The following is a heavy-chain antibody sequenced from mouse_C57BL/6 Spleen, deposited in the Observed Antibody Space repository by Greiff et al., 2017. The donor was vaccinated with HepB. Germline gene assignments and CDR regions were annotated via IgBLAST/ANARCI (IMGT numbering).Heavy chain of an antibody. J-gene: IGHJ3*01. Sequence: EVQLQQSGPELVKPGASVKISCKASGYTFTDYYMNWVKQSHGKSLEWIGDINPNNGGTSYNQKFKGKATLTVDKSSSTAYMELRSLTSEDSAVYYCARRGNWDWFAYWGQGTLVTVSA. V-gene: IGHV1-26*01. CDR3: ARRGNWDWFAY. CDR2: INPNNGGT. CDR1: GYTFTDYY. D-gene: IGHD4-1*01.